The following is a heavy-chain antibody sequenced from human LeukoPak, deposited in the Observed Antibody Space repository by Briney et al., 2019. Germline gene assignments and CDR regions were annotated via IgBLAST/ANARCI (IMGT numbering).Heavy chain of an antibody. V-gene: IGHV4-34*01. J-gene: IGHJ5*02. CDR1: GGSFSGYY. D-gene: IGHD6-13*01. Sequence: PSETLSLTCAVYGGSFSGYYWSWIRQPPGKGLEWIGEINHSGSTNYNPSLKSRVTISVDTSKNQFSLKLSSVTAADTAVYYCARAQSIAAAGTGNWFDPWGQRTLVTVSS. CDR2: INHSGST. CDR3: ARAQSIAAAGTGNWFDP.